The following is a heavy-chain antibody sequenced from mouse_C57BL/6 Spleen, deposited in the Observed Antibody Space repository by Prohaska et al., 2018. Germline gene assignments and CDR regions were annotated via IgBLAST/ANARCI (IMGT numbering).Heavy chain of an antibody. CDR1: GFTFTDYY. J-gene: IGHJ1*03. CDR2: IRNKANGYTT. D-gene: IGHD3-3*01. V-gene: IGHV7-3*01. Sequence: EVKLVESGGGLVQPGGSLSLSCAASGFTFTDYYMSWVRQPPGKALEWLGCIRNKANGYTTEYSASVKGRFTISRDNSQSILYLQMNALRAEDSATYYCARYEGTTGWYFDVWGTGTTVTVSS. CDR3: ARYEGTTGWYFDV.